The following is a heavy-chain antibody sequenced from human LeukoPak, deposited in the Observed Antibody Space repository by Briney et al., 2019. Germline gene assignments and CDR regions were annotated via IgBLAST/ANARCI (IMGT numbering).Heavy chain of an antibody. CDR1: GYSFISYG. Sequence: ASVKVSCKASGYSFISYGISWVRQAPGQGLEWMGWISPYNGNTNYAQKFQGRITMTTDTSTSTAYMELRSLTSDDTAVYHCATERPQQTTRYWLDPWGQGTLVTVTS. D-gene: IGHD4-17*01. CDR2: ISPYNGNT. V-gene: IGHV1-18*01. J-gene: IGHJ5*02. CDR3: ATERPQQTTRYWLDP.